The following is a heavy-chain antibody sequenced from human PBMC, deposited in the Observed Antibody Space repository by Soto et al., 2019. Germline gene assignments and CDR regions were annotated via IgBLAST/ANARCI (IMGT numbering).Heavy chain of an antibody. V-gene: IGHV1-46*01. CDR1: GYTFTSYY. D-gene: IGHD3-22*01. J-gene: IGHJ3*02. CDR2: INPSGGST. Sequence: VASVKVSCKASGYTFTSYYMHWVRQAPGQGLEWMGIINPSGGSTSYAQKFQGRVTMTRDTSTSTVYMELSSLRSEDTAVYYCARAVYFYDSSGSYDAFDIWGQGTMVTVSS. CDR3: ARAVYFYDSSGSYDAFDI.